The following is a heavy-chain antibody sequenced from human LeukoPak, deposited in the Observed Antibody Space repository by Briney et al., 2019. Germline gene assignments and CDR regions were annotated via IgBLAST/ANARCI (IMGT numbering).Heavy chain of an antibody. J-gene: IGHJ4*02. D-gene: IGHD4-11*01. CDR3: ARVPSREVTTDRSYFDY. Sequence: SETLFLTCTVSGGSISSYYWSWIRQPPGKGLEWIGYIYYSGSTNYNPSLKSRVTISVDTSKNQFSLKLSSVTAADTAVYYCARVPSREVTTDRSYFDYWGQGTLVTVSS. V-gene: IGHV4-59*01. CDR1: GGSISSYY. CDR2: IYYSGST.